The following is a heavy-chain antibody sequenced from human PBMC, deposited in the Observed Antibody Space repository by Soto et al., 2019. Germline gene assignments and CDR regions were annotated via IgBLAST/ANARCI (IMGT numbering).Heavy chain of an antibody. CDR3: AREYGGFDNGLEV. CDR2: IYYSWST. V-gene: IGHV4-59*01. CDR1: GYSIISYY. Sequence: SATXSLTCTCSGYSIISYYWTLIRQPPGKGLELIGYIYYSWSTRYNPSLKSRATISVDMSKNQFSLKLSSVIAADTAVYYCAREYGGFDNGLEVWGQGTAVTVYS. D-gene: IGHD5-12*01. J-gene: IGHJ6*02.